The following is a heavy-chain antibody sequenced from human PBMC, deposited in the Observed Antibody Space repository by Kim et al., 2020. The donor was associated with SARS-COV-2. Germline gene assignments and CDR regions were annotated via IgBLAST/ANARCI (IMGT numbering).Heavy chain of an antibody. J-gene: IGHJ6*02. CDR3: ARERRYQDFYYYYGMDV. D-gene: IGHD3-9*01. Sequence: LKSRVTISVDTSKNQFSLKLSSVTAADTAVYYCARERRYQDFYYYYGMDVWGQGTTVTVSS. V-gene: IGHV4-39*07.